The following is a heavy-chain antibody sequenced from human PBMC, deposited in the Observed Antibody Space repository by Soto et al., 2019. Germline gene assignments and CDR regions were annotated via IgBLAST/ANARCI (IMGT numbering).Heavy chain of an antibody. CDR3: AKDRPEDFDWLPLPLDY. CDR2: IGGTGDKT. J-gene: IGHJ4*02. CDR1: GFTFRNYA. Sequence: PGGSLRLSCITSGFTFRNYAMSWVRQPPGKGLEWVSAIGGTGDKTYYADSVKGRFTISRDNSKNTLYLQMNSLRAEDTAVYYCAKDRPEDFDWLPLPLDYWGQGTLVTVSS. V-gene: IGHV3-23*01. D-gene: IGHD3-9*01.